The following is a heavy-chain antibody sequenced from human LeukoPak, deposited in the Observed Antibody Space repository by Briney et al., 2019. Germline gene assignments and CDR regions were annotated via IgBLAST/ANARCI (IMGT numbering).Heavy chain of an antibody. J-gene: IGHJ6*03. CDR3: ARLEWEQQLMSDHYHYYMDV. CDR1: GGSFSGYY. Sequence: SETLSLTCAVYGGSFSGYYWSWSRQPPGKGLEWMGEINHSGSTNYNPSRKIRVTISVDTSKNQSSLKLSSLTAADTAVYYCARLEWEQQLMSDHYHYYMDVWGKRTTVTVSS. D-gene: IGHD6-13*01. V-gene: IGHV4-34*01. CDR2: INHSGST.